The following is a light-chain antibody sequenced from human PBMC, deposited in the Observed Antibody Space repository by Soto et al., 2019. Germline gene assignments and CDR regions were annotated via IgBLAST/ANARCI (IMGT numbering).Light chain of an antibody. V-gene: IGKV3-20*01. CDR2: GAS. Sequence: EIVLTQSPGTLSLSPGERATLSCRASQSFNSIYLAWYQQKPVQAPRLLIYGASSSATGIPDRFSGSGSGTDFILTISRLEAEVFAVYDCHQYDSWTFGQGTRVEVE. J-gene: IGKJ1*01. CDR1: QSFNSIY. CDR3: HQYDSWT.